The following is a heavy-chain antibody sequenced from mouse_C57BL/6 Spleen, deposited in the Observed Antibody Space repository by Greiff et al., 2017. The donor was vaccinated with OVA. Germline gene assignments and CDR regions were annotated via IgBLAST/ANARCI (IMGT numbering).Heavy chain of an antibody. CDR2: IDPENGDT. J-gene: IGHJ2*01. CDR3: TTPTIG. V-gene: IGHV14-4*01. Sequence: EVHLVESGAELVRPGASVKLSCTASGFNIKDDYMHWVKQRPEQGLEWIGWIDPENGDTEYASKFQGKATITADTSSNTAYLQLSSLTSEDTAVYYCTTPTIGWGQGTTLTVSS. CDR1: GFNIKDDY.